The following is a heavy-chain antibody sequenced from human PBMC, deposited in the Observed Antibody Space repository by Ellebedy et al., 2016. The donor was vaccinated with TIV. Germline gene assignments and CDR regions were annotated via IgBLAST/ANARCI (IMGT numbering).Heavy chain of an antibody. D-gene: IGHD1-14*01. Sequence: SETLSLTCTVSGGSISGSSFYWGWIRQPPGKGLEFIGTIYYSGRTYYNPSLKSRVTISVDTSKNQFSLKLSTVTAADTAVYYCARHGLQPGYFDDWGQGTLVTVSS. CDR2: IYYSGRT. V-gene: IGHV4-39*01. J-gene: IGHJ4*02. CDR3: ARHGLQPGYFDD. CDR1: GGSISGSSFY.